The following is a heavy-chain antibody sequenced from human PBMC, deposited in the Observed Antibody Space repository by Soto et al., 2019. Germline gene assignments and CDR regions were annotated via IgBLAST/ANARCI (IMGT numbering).Heavy chain of an antibody. V-gene: IGHV3-30*18. J-gene: IGHJ5*02. CDR1: GFTFSSYG. Sequence: GGSLRLSCAASGFTFSSYGMHWVRQAPGKGLEWVAVISYDGSDKYYADSVKGRFTISRDNSKNTLYLQMNSLRAEDTAVYYCAKDLYSSLIVGAPTDPWGQGTLVTVSS. CDR3: AKDLYSSLIVGAPTDP. D-gene: IGHD1-26*01. CDR2: ISYDGSDK.